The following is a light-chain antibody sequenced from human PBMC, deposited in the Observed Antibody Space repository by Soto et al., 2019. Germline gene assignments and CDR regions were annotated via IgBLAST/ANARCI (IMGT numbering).Light chain of an antibody. V-gene: IGLV2-14*01. CDR3: SSYTTTTTVD. CDR1: SSDIGVYNY. J-gene: IGLJ2*01. CDR2: EVT. Sequence: QSVLTQPASVSGSLGQSITISCIGTSSDIGVYNYVSWYQQHPGKAPKLMIYEVTHRPSGVSNRFSGSKSANTASLTISGLQAEDEAVYYCSSYTTTTTVDFGGGTQLTVL.